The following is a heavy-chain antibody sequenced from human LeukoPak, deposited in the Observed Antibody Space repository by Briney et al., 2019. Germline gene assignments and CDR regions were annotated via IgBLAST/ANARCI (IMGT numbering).Heavy chain of an antibody. V-gene: IGHV1-2*02. Sequence: ASVKVSCKASGYTFTDYYMHWVRQAPGQGLEWMGWINPNSGGTNYAQKFQGRVTMTRDTSISTAYMELSGLRSDDTAVYYCARDTTRDNWFDPWGQGTLVTVSS. CDR1: GYTFTDYY. CDR3: ARDTTRDNWFDP. J-gene: IGHJ5*02. CDR2: INPNSGGT. D-gene: IGHD1-26*01.